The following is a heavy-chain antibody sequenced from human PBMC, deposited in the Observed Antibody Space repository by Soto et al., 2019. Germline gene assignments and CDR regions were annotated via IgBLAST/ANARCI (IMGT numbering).Heavy chain of an antibody. Sequence: EVQLVEAGGSLVKPGESLRLSCAASGFTFNIYAMNWVRQAPGKGLEWVSSISGDSTYIYYADSMKGRFTISRDNAENSLYLQMNSLRAEDAAEYYCARGSHNTSDWIPGWFVMDVWGQGTTVTVSS. CDR2: ISGDSTYI. D-gene: IGHD3-10*01. CDR3: ARGSHNTSDWIPGWFVMDV. CDR1: GFTFNIYA. J-gene: IGHJ6*02. V-gene: IGHV3-21*01.